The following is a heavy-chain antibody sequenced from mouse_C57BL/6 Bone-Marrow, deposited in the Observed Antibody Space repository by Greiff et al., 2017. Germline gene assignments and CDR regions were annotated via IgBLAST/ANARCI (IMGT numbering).Heavy chain of an antibody. D-gene: IGHD3-1*01. CDR2: IYPSSGLT. Sequence: QVQLKQPGAELVKPGASVKMSCKASGYTFTSYWIPWVKQRPGQGLEWIGDIYPSSGLTNYNEKFKSKAILTVDTSSSTAYMQLSSLTSEDSAVFYCARSRPQGRSFDYWGQGTTVTVSS. J-gene: IGHJ2*01. CDR1: GYTFTSYW. CDR3: ARSRPQGRSFDY. V-gene: IGHV1-55*01.